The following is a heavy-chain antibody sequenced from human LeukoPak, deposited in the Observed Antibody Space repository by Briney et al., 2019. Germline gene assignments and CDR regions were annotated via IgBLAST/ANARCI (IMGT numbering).Heavy chain of an antibody. J-gene: IGHJ4*02. CDR3: ARQDYDYVWGSYRLYYFDY. V-gene: IGHV4-39*01. CDR1: GGSISSSYY. D-gene: IGHD3-16*02. Sequence: SETLSLTCTVSGGSISSSYYWGWICQPPGKGLEWIGSIYYSGSTYYNPSLKSRVTISVDTSKNQFSLKLSSVTAADTAVYYCARQDYDYVWGSYRLYYFDYWGQGTLVTVSS. CDR2: IYYSGST.